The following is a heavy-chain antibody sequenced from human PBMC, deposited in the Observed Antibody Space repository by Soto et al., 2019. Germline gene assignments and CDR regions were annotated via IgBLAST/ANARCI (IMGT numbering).Heavy chain of an antibody. CDR2: ISSSDSII. J-gene: IGHJ4*02. V-gene: IGHV3-11*01. D-gene: IGHD3-22*01. CDR1: GFTFSDSY. CDR3: ARDLGYYDSSGYFDY. Sequence: GGSLRLSCAASGFTFSDSYMSWIRQAPGKGLEWVSYISSSDSIIYYSDSVKGRFIISRDNAKNSLYLQMNSLRAEDTAVYYCARDLGYYDSSGYFDYWGQGTLVTVSS.